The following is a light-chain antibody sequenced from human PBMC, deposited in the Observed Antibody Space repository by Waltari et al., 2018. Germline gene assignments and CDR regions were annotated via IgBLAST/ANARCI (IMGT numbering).Light chain of an antibody. J-gene: IGLJ3*02. V-gene: IGLV4-69*01. CDR2: VNSDGSH. CDR1: SGHSSNV. Sequence: QLVLTQSPSASASLGASVKLTCTLSSGHSSNVIAWHQQQPEKGPRYLMKVNSDGSHSKGDEIPVRFSGSSSGAERDLTISSVQSEDEADYYCQTGGHGTWVFGGGTKLTVL. CDR3: QTGGHGTWV.